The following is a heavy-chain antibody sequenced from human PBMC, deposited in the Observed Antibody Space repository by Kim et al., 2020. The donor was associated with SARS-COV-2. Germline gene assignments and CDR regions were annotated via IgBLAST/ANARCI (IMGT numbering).Heavy chain of an antibody. J-gene: IGHJ4*02. CDR3: ARDAPSHSSGWYY. D-gene: IGHD6-19*01. CDR2: ISGGCGTT. CDR1: GFTFSNYA. Sequence: GGSLRLSCAASGFTFSNYAMSWVRQAPGKGLEWVSAISGGCGTTYYEDSVKGRFTISRDNSKNTLYLEMSSLRVEDTADYYCARDAPSHSSGWYYWGQGT. V-gene: IGHV3-23*01.